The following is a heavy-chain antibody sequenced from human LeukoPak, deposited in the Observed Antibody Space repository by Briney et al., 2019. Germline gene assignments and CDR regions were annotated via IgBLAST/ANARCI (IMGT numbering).Heavy chain of an antibody. J-gene: IGHJ6*02. V-gene: IGHV3-33*01. CDR1: GFTFSSYG. CDR2: IWYDGSNK. CDR3: AREGVWRQQLVDYYYGMDV. D-gene: IGHD6-13*01. Sequence: GGSLRLSCAASGFTFSSYGMHWVRQAPGKGLEWVAVIWYDGSNKYYADSAKGRFTISRDNAKNTLYLQMNSLRAEDTAVYYCAREGVWRQQLVDYYYGMDVWGQGTTVTVSS.